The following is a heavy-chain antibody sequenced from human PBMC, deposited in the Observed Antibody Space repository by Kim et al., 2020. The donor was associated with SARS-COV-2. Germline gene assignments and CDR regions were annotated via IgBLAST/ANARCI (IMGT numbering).Heavy chain of an antibody. V-gene: IGHV3-13*01. CDR3: ARALSYYGSGSSNDAFDI. CDR2: IGTAGDT. CDR1: GFTFSSYD. D-gene: IGHD3-10*01. Sequence: GGSLRLSCAASGFTFSSYDMHWVRQATGKGLEWVSAIGTAGDTYYPGSVKGRFTISRENAKNSLYLQMNSLRAGDTAVYYCARALSYYGSGSSNDAFDIWGQGTMVTVSS. J-gene: IGHJ3*02.